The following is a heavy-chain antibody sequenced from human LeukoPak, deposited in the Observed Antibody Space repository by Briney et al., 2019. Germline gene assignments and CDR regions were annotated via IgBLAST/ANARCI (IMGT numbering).Heavy chain of an antibody. V-gene: IGHV3-23*01. CDR3: AKDTRSYGDYHYFDY. D-gene: IGHD4-17*01. CDR1: GFTFGTYA. J-gene: IGHJ4*02. Sequence: GSLRLSCAASGFTFGTYAMTWVRQAPGKGLAWVSTISGSGANTYYADSVKGRFTISRDNSKNTLYLQMNSLRAEDMAVYFCAKDTRSYGDYHYFDYWGQGTLVTVSS. CDR2: ISGSGANT.